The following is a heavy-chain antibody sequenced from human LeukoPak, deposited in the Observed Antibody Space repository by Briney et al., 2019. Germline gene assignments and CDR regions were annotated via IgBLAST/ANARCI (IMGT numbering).Heavy chain of an antibody. V-gene: IGHV1-18*01. CDR2: ISAYNGNT. CDR1: GYTFTSYG. D-gene: IGHD2-2*02. CDR3: AREDVVVVPAAIVYGMDV. Sequence: ASVKVSCKASGYTFTSYGIRWVRQAPGQGLEWMGWISAYNGNTNYAQKLQGRVTMTTDTSTSTAYMELRSLRSDDTAVYYCAREDVVVVPAAIVYGMDVWGQGTTVTASS. J-gene: IGHJ6*02.